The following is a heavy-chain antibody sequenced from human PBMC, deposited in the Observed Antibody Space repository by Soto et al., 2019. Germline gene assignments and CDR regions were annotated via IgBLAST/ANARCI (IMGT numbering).Heavy chain of an antibody. D-gene: IGHD3-3*01. CDR2: ISGSGGST. CDR3: AKDTYWSGYYLTPRY. V-gene: IGHV3-23*01. CDR1: GFTFSSYA. J-gene: IGHJ4*02. Sequence: EVQLLESGGGLVQPGGSLRLSCAASGFTFSSYAMSWVRQAPGKGLEWVSAISGSGGSTYYADSVKGRFTISRDNSKNALYLHMNSMRAEDTAVYYCAKDTYWSGYYLTPRYWGQGTLVTVSS.